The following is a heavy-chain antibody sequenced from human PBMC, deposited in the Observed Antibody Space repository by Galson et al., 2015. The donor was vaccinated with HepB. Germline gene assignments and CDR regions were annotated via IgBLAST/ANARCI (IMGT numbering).Heavy chain of an antibody. CDR2: IWYDGSNK. V-gene: IGHV3-33*08. Sequence: SLRLSCAASTFTFRNYAMSWVRQAPGKGLEWVAVIWYDGSNKYYADSVKGRFTISRDNSKNTLYLQINSLRVEDTAVYYCATQLGCSGGTCYPYFDYWGQGTLVTVSS. CDR3: ATQLGCSGGTCYPYFDY. J-gene: IGHJ4*02. CDR1: TFTFRNYA. D-gene: IGHD2-15*01.